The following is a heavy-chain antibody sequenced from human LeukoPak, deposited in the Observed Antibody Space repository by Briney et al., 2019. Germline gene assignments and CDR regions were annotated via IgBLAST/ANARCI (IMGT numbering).Heavy chain of an antibody. V-gene: IGHV1-46*01. D-gene: IGHD3-3*01. CDR1: GYTFTSYY. J-gene: IGHJ5*02. Sequence: ASVKVSCKASGYTFTSYYMHWVRQAPGQGLEWMGIINPSGGSTSYAQKFQGRVTMTRDTSTSTVYMELSCLRSEDTAVYYCARETLRFPRFDPWGQGTLVTVSS. CDR3: ARETLRFPRFDP. CDR2: INPSGGST.